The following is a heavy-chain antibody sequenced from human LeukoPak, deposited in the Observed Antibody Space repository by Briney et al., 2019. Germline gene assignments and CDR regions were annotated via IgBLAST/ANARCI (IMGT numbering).Heavy chain of an antibody. CDR2: TYYRSKWYS. D-gene: IGHD6-13*01. CDR1: GDSVSSNGAA. J-gene: IGHJ4*02. CDR3: AREDHSSSWYIDY. V-gene: IGHV6-1*01. Sequence: SQTLSLTCAISGDSVSSNGAAWHWIRQSPSRGLEWLGRTYYRSKWYSDYAVSVKSRITINPDTSKNQFSLQLNSVTPEDTAVYYCAREDHSSSWYIDYWGQGTLVTVSS.